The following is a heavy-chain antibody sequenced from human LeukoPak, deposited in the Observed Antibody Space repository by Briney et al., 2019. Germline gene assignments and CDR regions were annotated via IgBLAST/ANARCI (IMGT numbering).Heavy chain of an antibody. V-gene: IGHV3-30-3*01. D-gene: IGHD4-17*01. CDR1: GFTFSNVW. CDR3: ARGPYGDS. CDR2: ISYDGSNR. J-gene: IGHJ4*02. Sequence: GGSLRLSCAASGFTFSNVWMSWVRQAPGKGLEWVAVISYDGSNRYYADSVKGRFTISRDNSKNTLYLQMNSLRVEDTAVYYCARGPYGDSWGQGTPVTVSS.